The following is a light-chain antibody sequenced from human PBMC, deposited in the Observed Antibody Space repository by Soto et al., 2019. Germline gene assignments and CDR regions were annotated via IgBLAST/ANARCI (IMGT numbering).Light chain of an antibody. J-gene: IGLJ2*01. CDR3: SSYTSSSTYVV. CDR2: EVS. CDR1: SSDVGGYNY. V-gene: IGLV2-14*01. Sequence: QSVLTQSASVSGSPGQSITISCTGTSSDVGGYNYVSWYQQHPGKAPKLMIYEVSNRPSGVSNRFSGSKSGNTASLTISGLQAEDEADYYCSSYTSSSTYVVFGGGTQLTVL.